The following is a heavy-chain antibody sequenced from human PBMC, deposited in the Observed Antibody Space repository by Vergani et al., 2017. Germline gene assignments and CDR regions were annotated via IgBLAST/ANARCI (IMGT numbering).Heavy chain of an antibody. J-gene: IGHJ4*02. CDR2: ISGSGGST. Sequence: EVQLLESGGGLVQPGGSLRLSCAASGFTFSSYAMSWVRQAPGKGLEWVSAISGSGGSTYYADSVKGRFTISRDNSKNTLYLQMNSLRAEDTAVYYCAKGQSAYDSSGYYDFDYWGQGTLVTVSS. CDR3: AKGQSAYDSSGYYDFDY. CDR1: GFTFSSYA. D-gene: IGHD3-22*01. V-gene: IGHV3-23*01.